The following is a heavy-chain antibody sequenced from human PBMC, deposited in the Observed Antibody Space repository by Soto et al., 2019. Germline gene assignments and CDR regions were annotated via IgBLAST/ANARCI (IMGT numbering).Heavy chain of an antibody. CDR3: ATAEVDY. J-gene: IGHJ4*02. Sequence: GGSLSLSCSASGFTFANSWMHWIRQAPGKGPEWVSRVTGDGHTIQYADSVKGRFTVSRDNAKSTLYLQMNSLRAEDTAVYYCATAEVDYWGPGTLVTVSS. V-gene: IGHV3-74*01. CDR1: GFTFANSW. CDR2: VTGDGHTI.